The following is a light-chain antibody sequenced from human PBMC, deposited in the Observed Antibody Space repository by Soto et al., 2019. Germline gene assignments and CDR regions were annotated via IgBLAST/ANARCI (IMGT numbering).Light chain of an antibody. CDR3: QQRSNWLT. CDR2: DAS. Sequence: EIVLAQSPATLSFSPGERATLSCRASQSVSSYLAWYQQKPGQAPRLLIYDASNRATGIPARFSGSGSGTDFTLTISCLEPEDFAVYYCQQRSNWLTFGGGTKVDIK. CDR1: QSVSSY. J-gene: IGKJ4*01. V-gene: IGKV3-11*01.